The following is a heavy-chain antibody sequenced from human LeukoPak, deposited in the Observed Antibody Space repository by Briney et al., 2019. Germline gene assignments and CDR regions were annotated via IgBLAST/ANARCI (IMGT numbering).Heavy chain of an antibody. CDR1: GYTFTSYY. Sequence: GASVKVSCKASGYTFTSYYMHWVRQAPGQGLEWMGIINPRGGSTSYAQKFQGRVTMTRDTSTSTVYMELSSLRSEDTAVYYCARDFTPPLYCGGDCYFGYWGQGTLVTVSS. J-gene: IGHJ4*02. V-gene: IGHV1-46*01. D-gene: IGHD2-21*02. CDR3: ARDFTPPLYCGGDCYFGY. CDR2: INPRGGST.